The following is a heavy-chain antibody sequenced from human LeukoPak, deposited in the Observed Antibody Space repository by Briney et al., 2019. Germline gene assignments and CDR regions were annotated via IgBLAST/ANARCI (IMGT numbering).Heavy chain of an antibody. Sequence: GRSLRLSCAASGFPFTNYAVHWVRQAPGKGLEWVAAISFDGSDKYYTDSVKGRFTISRDNAKNTLYLQMNTLRVEDTAVYYCTRDLMDYDVSTGLHHYYMDVWGQGTTVTVSS. V-gene: IGHV3-30-3*01. D-gene: IGHD3-9*01. CDR3: TRDLMDYDVSTGLHHYYMDV. J-gene: IGHJ6*02. CDR2: ISFDGSDK. CDR1: GFPFTNYA.